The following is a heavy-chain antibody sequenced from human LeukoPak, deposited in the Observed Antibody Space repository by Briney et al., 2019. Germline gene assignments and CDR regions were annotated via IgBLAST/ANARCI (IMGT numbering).Heavy chain of an antibody. J-gene: IGHJ4*02. CDR2: IYTSGST. CDR3: ARDYLGGGFDY. V-gene: IGHV4-61*02. CDR1: GGSISSGSYY. D-gene: IGHD3-16*01. Sequence: SETLSLTCTVSGGSISSGSYYWSWIRQPAGKGLEWIGRIYTSGSTNYNPSLKSRVTISVDTSKNQFSLKLSSVTAADTAVYYCARDYLGGGFDYWGQGTLVTVSS.